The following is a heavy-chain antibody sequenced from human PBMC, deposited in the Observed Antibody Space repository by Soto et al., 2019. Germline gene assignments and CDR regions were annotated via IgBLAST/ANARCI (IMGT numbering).Heavy chain of an antibody. CDR2: MYDSRST. Sequence: QVQLQESGPGLVKPSQTLSLTCTVSGGSISSGGYCWSWVRQPPGEGLEWIGFMYDSRSTSYNPSLKSRAAISVDTSTNHFALQLTSVTAADTAVYYCARGGSSTKVDYWGQGTLVTVSS. V-gene: IGHV4-31*03. CDR1: GGSISSGGYC. CDR3: ARGGSSTKVDY. D-gene: IGHD1-1*01. J-gene: IGHJ4*02.